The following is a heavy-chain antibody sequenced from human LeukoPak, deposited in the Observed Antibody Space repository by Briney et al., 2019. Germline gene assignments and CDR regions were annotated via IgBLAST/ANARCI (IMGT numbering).Heavy chain of an antibody. V-gene: IGHV3-23*01. CDR2: ISGSGGST. CDR3: AKDRDYYDSNQAG. D-gene: IGHD3-22*01. J-gene: IGHJ4*02. CDR1: GFTFSSYA. Sequence: GGSLRLSCAASGFTFSSYAMGWVRQAPGKGLEWVSAISGSGGSTYYVDSVKGRFTISRDNSKNTLYLQMNSLRAEDTAVYYCAKDRDYYDSNQAGWGQGTLVTVSS.